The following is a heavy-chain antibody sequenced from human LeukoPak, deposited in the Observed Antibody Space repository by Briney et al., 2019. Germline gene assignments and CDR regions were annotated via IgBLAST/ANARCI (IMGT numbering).Heavy chain of an antibody. CDR1: GFTVSANY. V-gene: IGHV3-66*01. Sequence: GGSLRLSCAGSGFTVSANYMSWVRQAPGKGLEWVSIIYSGDSTNYADSVKGRFTTSRDNSKNTLYLQMNSLRAEDTAVYYCAKGGTMVRRNWFDPWGQGTLVTVSS. CDR3: AKGGTMVRRNWFDP. J-gene: IGHJ5*02. CDR2: IYSGDST. D-gene: IGHD3-10*01.